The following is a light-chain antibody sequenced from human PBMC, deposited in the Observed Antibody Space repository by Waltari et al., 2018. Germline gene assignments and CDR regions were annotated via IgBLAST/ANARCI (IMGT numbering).Light chain of an antibody. V-gene: IGLV2-14*03. CDR2: DVT. CDR3: SSHTTSSTLV. J-gene: IGLJ2*01. Sequence: QSALTQPASVSGSPGQSITISCTGSSDDVGRYKFVSWYQQHPGKVPKLLIFDVTDRPSGFSDRFSGSKSGNTASLTISWLQPEDEADYYCSSHTTSSTLVFGGGTRVTVL. CDR1: SDDVGRYKF.